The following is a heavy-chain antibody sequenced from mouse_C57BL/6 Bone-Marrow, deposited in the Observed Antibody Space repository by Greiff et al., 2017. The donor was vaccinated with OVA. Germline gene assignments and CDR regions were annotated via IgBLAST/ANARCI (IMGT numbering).Heavy chain of an antibody. CDR1: GYSFTDYN. CDR2: INPNYGTT. V-gene: IGHV1-39*01. J-gene: IGHJ1*03. CDR3: AFYYGSSYRYFDV. Sequence: VHVKPSGPELVKPGASVKISCKASGYSFTDYNMNWVKQSNGTSLEWIGVINPNYGTTSYNQKFKGKATLTVDQSSSTAYMQLNSLTSEDSAVYYCAFYYGSSYRYFDVWGTGTTVTVSS. D-gene: IGHD1-1*01.